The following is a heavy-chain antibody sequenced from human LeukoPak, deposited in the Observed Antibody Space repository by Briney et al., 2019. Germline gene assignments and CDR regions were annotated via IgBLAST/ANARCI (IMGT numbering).Heavy chain of an antibody. CDR1: GXTFSSHW. CDR2: INSDGSTT. V-gene: IGHV3-74*01. J-gene: IGHJ3*02. Sequence: PGGSLRLSCAASGXTFSSHWMHWVRQAPGKGLVWVSRINSDGSTTSYADSVKGRFTISRDNAKNTLYLQMNSLRAEDTALYYCAREDYYDSFDIWGQGTMVTVSS. D-gene: IGHD3-22*01. CDR3: AREDYYDSFDI.